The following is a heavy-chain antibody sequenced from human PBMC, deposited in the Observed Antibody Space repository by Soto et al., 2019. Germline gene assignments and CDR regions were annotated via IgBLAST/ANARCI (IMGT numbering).Heavy chain of an antibody. CDR3: ARDPIGSILTGPIDY. CDR2: ISYDGSNK. J-gene: IGHJ4*02. CDR1: GFTFSSYA. V-gene: IGHV3-30-3*01. D-gene: IGHD3-9*01. Sequence: GGSLRLSCAASGFTFSSYAMHWVRQAPGKGLEWVAVISYDGSNKYYADSVKGRFTISRDNSKNTLYLQMNSLRAEDTAVYYCARDPIGSILTGPIDYWGQGTLVTVSS.